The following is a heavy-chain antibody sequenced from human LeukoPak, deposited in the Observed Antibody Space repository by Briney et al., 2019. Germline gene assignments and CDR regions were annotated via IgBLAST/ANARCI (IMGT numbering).Heavy chain of an antibody. CDR1: GFNFRSSA. Sequence: PGGSLRLSCAASGFNFRSSAMAWVRLTPGKGLEWVSSISGSGETIHNADSVKGRFVISRDNSENTLTLLMNSLGAEDTAVYYCTKVVVSGSGDYFASWGQGTLVTVSS. V-gene: IGHV3-23*01. D-gene: IGHD6-19*01. CDR3: TKVVVSGSGDYFAS. J-gene: IGHJ4*02. CDR2: ISGSGETI.